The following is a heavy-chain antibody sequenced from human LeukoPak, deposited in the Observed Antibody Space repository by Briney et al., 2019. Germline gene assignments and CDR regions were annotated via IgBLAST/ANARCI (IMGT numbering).Heavy chain of an antibody. D-gene: IGHD3-10*01. CDR2: ISSSSSNI. Sequence: GGSLRLSCAASGFAFSSYNMSWVRQAPGKGLEWVSSISSSSSNIYYADSVKGRFTISRDNAKNSLYLQMNSLTAEDTAVYYCARAPGSGTQGYYFDYWGRGTLVTVSS. CDR3: ARAPGSGTQGYYFDY. V-gene: IGHV3-21*01. CDR1: GFAFSSYN. J-gene: IGHJ4*02.